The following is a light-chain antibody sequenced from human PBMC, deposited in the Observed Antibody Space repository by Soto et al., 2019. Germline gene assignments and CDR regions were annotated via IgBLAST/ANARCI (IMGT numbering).Light chain of an antibody. CDR2: AAS. CDR3: QQHNTSPWL. J-gene: IGKJ1*01. V-gene: IGKV3-20*01. CDR1: QSVTNSE. Sequence: THSPGNRCWSPVEIVTLSCNVSQSVTNSELAWYQQKPGQAPRLLIYAASSRATGIPDRFSGSGSGTDFTLTINRLEPEDFGVYYCQQHNTSPWLFGQGTKVDIK.